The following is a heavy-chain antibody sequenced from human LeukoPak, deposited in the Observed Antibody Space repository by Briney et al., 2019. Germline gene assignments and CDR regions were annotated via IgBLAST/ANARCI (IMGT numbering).Heavy chain of an antibody. Sequence: GGSLRLSCAASGFTLSDYYMTWIRQAPGNGLEWVSYMSSTGNNIYYADSVKGRFTVSRDNAKNSLFLQMDSLRAEDTAVYYCARSSDYFTYFGLWGRGSLVTVSS. CDR2: MSSTGNNI. V-gene: IGHV3-11*04. CDR1: GFTLSDYY. CDR3: ARSSDYFTYFGL. J-gene: IGHJ2*01. D-gene: IGHD2/OR15-2a*01.